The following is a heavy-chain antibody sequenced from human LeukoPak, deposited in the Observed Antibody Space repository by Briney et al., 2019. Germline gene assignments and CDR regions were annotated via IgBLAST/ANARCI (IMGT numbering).Heavy chain of an antibody. CDR1: GFTFSSYG. Sequence: PGGSLRLPCAASGFTFSSYGMHWVRQAPGKGLEWVAVIWYDGSNKYYADSVKGRFTISRDNSKNTLYLQMNSLRAEDTAVYYCARDRAAAYFDYWGQGTLVTVSS. CDR2: IWYDGSNK. D-gene: IGHD6-13*01. V-gene: IGHV3-33*01. J-gene: IGHJ4*02. CDR3: ARDRAAAYFDY.